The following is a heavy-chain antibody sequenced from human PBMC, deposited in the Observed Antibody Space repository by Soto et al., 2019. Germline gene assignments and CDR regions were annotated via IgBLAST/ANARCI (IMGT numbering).Heavy chain of an antibody. CDR3: ATGRPNDFWSGYYYYFDY. Sequence: EASVKVSCKVSGYTLTELSMHWVRQAPGKGLEWMGGFDPEDGETIYAQKFQGRVTMTEDTSTDTAYMELSSLRSEDTAVYYCATGRPNDFWSGYYYYFDYWGQGTLVTVSS. CDR2: FDPEDGET. J-gene: IGHJ4*02. CDR1: GYTLTELS. V-gene: IGHV1-24*01. D-gene: IGHD3-3*01.